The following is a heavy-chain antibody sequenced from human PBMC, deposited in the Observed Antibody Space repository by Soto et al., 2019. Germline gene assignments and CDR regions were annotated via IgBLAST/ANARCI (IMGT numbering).Heavy chain of an antibody. D-gene: IGHD5-12*01. J-gene: IGHJ3*02. CDR2: IYPGDSDT. CDR3: ATTCNVATVFSLDAFDI. Sequence: PGESLKISCKGSGYSFTSCWIGWVRQMPGKGLEWMGIIYPGDSDTRYSPSFQGQVTISADKSISTAYLQWSSLKASDTAMYYCATTCNVATVFSLDAFDIWGQGTMVT. V-gene: IGHV5-51*01. CDR1: GYSFTSCW.